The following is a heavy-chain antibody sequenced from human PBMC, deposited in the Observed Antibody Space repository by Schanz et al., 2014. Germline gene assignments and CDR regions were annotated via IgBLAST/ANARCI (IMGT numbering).Heavy chain of an antibody. CDR1: GLNFDYYG. CDR3: VRDLGGDQTDY. V-gene: IGHV3-NL1*01. D-gene: IGHD4-17*01. J-gene: IGHJ4*02. CDR2: MIGSGSSV. Sequence: QVQLVESGGGVVQPGRSLRLSCATSGLNFDYYGMNWVRQAPGKGLEWVSRMIGSGSSVFYADSVKGRFTISRDNLKNTVYLQMNSLRAGDTAVYYCVRDLGGDQTDYWGQGTLVTVSS.